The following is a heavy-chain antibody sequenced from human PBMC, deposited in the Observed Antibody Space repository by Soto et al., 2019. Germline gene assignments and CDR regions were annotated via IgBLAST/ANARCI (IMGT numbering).Heavy chain of an antibody. J-gene: IGHJ3*01. D-gene: IGHD2-2*01. V-gene: IGHV1-18*01. CDR1: GYTFTTYG. Sequence: QAQLVQSGGEMKKAGASVTVSCKASGYTFTTYGITWVRQAPGQGLDWMGWINPLKGDTKSAANFQDRVTMTTDTSTRTAYMELRSLRSVDTAVYYCARVKVPAAVLGAFDVWGQGTLVTVSS. CDR2: INPLKGDT. CDR3: ARVKVPAAVLGAFDV.